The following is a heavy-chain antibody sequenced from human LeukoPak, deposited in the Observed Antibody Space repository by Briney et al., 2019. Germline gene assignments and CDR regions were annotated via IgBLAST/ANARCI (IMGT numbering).Heavy chain of an antibody. D-gene: IGHD6-19*01. Sequence: QPGRSLRLSCAASGFTFSSYGMHWVRQAPGKGLEWVAVISYDGSNKYYADSVKGRFTISRDNSKNTLYLQMNSLRAEDTALYYCAKVAGSGWFRDAFDIWGQGTMVTVSS. CDR3: AKVAGSGWFRDAFDI. J-gene: IGHJ3*02. V-gene: IGHV3-30*18. CDR2: ISYDGSNK. CDR1: GFTFSSYG.